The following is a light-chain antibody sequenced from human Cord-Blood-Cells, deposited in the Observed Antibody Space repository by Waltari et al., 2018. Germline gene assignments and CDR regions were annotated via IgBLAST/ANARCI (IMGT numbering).Light chain of an antibody. V-gene: IGLV2-14*01. CDR3: SSYTSSSTRV. CDR1: SSDVGGYKY. Sequence: QSALTQPASVSGSPGQSITISCTGTSSDVGGYKYVSWYQQNPGKAPKLMIYEVSNRPAGVSNRSSGSKSGNTASLTISGLQAEDEADYYCSSYTSSSTRVFGTGTKVTVL. J-gene: IGLJ1*01. CDR2: EVS.